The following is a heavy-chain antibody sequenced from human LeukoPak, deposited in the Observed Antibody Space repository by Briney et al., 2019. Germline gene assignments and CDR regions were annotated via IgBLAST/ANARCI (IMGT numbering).Heavy chain of an antibody. J-gene: IGHJ4*02. D-gene: IGHD3-22*01. CDR2: ISYDGSNK. V-gene: IGHV3-30*18. CDR1: GFTFSSYG. CDR3: AKDYYDSSGYYSGHFDY. Sequence: GGSLRLSCAASGFTFSSYGMHWVRQAPGKGLEWVAVISYDGSNKYYAGSVKGRFTISRDNSKNTLYLQMNSLRAEDTAVYYCAKDYYDSSGYYSGHFDYWGQGTLVTVSS.